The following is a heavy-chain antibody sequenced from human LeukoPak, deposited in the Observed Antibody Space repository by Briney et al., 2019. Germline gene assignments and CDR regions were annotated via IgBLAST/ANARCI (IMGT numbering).Heavy chain of an antibody. V-gene: IGHV3-48*02. CDR1: GFTFNYFS. CDR2: ISSSSNTI. Sequence: GGSLRLSCAASGFTFNYFSVNRVRQAPGKGLEWVSYISSSSNTIYYADSVKGRFTISRDNARNSLYLQMNSLRDEDTAVYYCARDRDHSNNWYIFLDYWGQGTLVTVSS. J-gene: IGHJ4*02. D-gene: IGHD6-13*01. CDR3: ARDRDHSNNWYIFLDY.